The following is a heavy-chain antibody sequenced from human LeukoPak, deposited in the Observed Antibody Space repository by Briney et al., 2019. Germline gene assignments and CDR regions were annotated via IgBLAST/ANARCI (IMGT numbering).Heavy chain of an antibody. V-gene: IGHV4-34*01. Sequence: SETLSLTRAVYGGSFSGYYWSWIRQPPGKGLEWIGEINHSGSTNYNPSLKSRVTISVDTSKNQFSLKLSSVTAADTAVYYCARVPPPAARPVQGFYWGQGTLVTVSS. D-gene: IGHD6-6*01. J-gene: IGHJ4*02. CDR1: GGSFSGYY. CDR3: ARVPPPAARPVQGFY. CDR2: INHSGST.